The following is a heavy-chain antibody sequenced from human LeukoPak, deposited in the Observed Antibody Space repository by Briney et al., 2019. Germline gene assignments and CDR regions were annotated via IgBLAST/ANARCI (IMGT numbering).Heavy chain of an antibody. Sequence: PSETLSLTCAVYGGSFSGYYWSWIRQPPGKGLEWIGEINHSGSTNYNPSLESRVTISVDTSKNQFSLKLSSVTAADTAVYYCARGYYGDYPISYWGQGTLVTVSS. D-gene: IGHD4-17*01. J-gene: IGHJ4*02. V-gene: IGHV4-34*01. CDR2: INHSGST. CDR1: GGSFSGYY. CDR3: ARGYYGDYPISY.